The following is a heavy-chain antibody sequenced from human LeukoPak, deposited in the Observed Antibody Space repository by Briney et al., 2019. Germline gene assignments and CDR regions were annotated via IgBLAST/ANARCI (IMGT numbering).Heavy chain of an antibody. CDR3: ARVPGSGWYGVDY. Sequence: GGSLRLSCAASGFTFSSYSMNWVRQAPGKGLEWVSSISSSSSYIYYADSVKGRFTISRDNAKNSLYLQMNSLRAEDTAVYYCARVPGSGWYGVDYWGQGTLVTVSS. CDR1: GFTFSSYS. D-gene: IGHD6-19*01. V-gene: IGHV3-21*01. J-gene: IGHJ4*02. CDR2: ISSSSSYI.